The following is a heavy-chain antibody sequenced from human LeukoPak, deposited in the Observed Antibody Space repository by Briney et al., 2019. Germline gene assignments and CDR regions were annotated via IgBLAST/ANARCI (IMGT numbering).Heavy chain of an antibody. CDR2: IIPIFGTA. V-gene: IGHV1-69*13. Sequence: GASVKVSCKASGGTFSSYAISWVRQAPGQGLEWMGGIIPIFGTANYAQKFQGRVTITADESTSTAYMELSSLRSEDTAVYYCARGVAAAGSPYYYYGMDVWGQGTTVTVSS. D-gene: IGHD6-13*01. CDR3: ARGVAAAGSPYYYYGMDV. J-gene: IGHJ6*02. CDR1: GGTFSSYA.